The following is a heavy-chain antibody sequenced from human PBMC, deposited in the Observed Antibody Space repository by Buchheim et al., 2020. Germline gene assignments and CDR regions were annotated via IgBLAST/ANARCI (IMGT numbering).Heavy chain of an antibody. V-gene: IGHV3-23*01. CDR2: INGRGDNT. J-gene: IGHJ4*02. Sequence: EVGLLESGGSLAQPGGSLILSCAASGFTFTSYLMMWVRQGPGKGLECVSTINGRGDNTYYAGSVKGRFIISRDTSRNTIYLRMDSLRVEDTAIYYCAKVGSSAYFFESWGRGTL. CDR3: AKVGSSAYFFES. CDR1: GFTFTSYL.